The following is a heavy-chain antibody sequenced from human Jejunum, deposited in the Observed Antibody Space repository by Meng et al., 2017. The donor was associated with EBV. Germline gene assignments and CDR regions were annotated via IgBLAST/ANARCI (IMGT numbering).Heavy chain of an antibody. CDR1: AFNFTSYD. CDR3: ARESGSELEQPNYNWFGP. CDR2: INAGSDYT. Sequence: QVLVVKCGAVWIAPRASVKVSCKASAFNFTSYDMHWVRQAPGQRIEWMGWINAGSDYTRYSKKFQGRVTITRDTSASIVYMELSSLRSEDTAVYFCARESGSELEQPNYNWFGPWGQGTLVTVSS. V-gene: IGHV1-3*01. D-gene: IGHD1/OR15-1a*01. J-gene: IGHJ5*02.